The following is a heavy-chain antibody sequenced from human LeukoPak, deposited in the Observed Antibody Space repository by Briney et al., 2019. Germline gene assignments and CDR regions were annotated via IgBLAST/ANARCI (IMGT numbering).Heavy chain of an antibody. Sequence: GGSLRLSCAASEFAFSNYWLSWVRQAPGKGLEWVANIKEDGSEKYYVDSVKGRFTISRDNAKNSLYLQMNSLRAEDTAVYYCARDGDDRSGYYIDYWGQGTLVTVSS. D-gene: IGHD3-22*01. J-gene: IGHJ4*02. V-gene: IGHV3-7*04. CDR3: ARDGDDRSGYYIDY. CDR1: EFAFSNYW. CDR2: IKEDGSEK.